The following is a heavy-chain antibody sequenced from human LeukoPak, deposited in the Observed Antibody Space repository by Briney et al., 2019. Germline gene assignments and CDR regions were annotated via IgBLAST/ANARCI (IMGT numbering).Heavy chain of an antibody. J-gene: IGHJ4*02. CDR3: AKFLPTHIVVANYYFDY. CDR2: ISGSGGST. D-gene: IGHD2-21*01. V-gene: IGHV3-23*01. Sequence: GGSLRLSCAASGFTFSSYAMGWVRQAPGKGLEWVSAISGSGGSTYYADSVKGRFTISRDKSKNTLYLQMNSLRAEDTAVYYCAKFLPTHIVVANYYFDYWGQGTLVTVSS. CDR1: GFTFSSYA.